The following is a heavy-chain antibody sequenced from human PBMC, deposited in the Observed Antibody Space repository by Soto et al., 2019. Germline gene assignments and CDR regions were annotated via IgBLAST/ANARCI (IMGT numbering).Heavy chain of an antibody. D-gene: IGHD1-26*01. CDR3: ARDLEKGGGSAGFDD. CDR2: INPKSGGT. CDR1: GSTFTVYY. V-gene: IGHV1-2*02. Sequence: GXSVKVSCRDSGSTFTVYYMHLVRQAPGQGLECMGWINPKSGGTMYPQKFQGRVTMTWDTSISTAYMALTRLRSDDTAVYYCARDLEKGGGSAGFDDWGQGTLVTVSS. J-gene: IGHJ4*02.